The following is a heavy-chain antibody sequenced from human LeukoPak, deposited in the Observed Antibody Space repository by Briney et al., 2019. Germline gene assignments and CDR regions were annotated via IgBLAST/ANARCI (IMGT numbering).Heavy chain of an antibody. CDR3: ARVPLAVYSSGWFDY. Sequence: TSETLSLTCAVSGGSISSSNWWSWVRQPPGKGLEWIGEIYHSGSTNYNPSLKSRVTISVDKSKNQFSLKLSSVTAADTAVYYCARVPLAVYSSGWFDYWGQGTLVTVSS. CDR1: GGSISSSNW. D-gene: IGHD6-19*01. CDR2: IYHSGST. V-gene: IGHV4-4*02. J-gene: IGHJ4*02.